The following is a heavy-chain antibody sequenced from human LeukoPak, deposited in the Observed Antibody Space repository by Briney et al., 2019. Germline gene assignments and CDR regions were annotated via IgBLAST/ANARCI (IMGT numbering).Heavy chain of an antibody. D-gene: IGHD3-22*01. CDR2: IWYDGSNK. V-gene: IGHV3-33*01. J-gene: IGHJ2*01. Sequence: GGSLRLSCAASGFTFSSYGMHWVRQAPGKGLEWVAVIWYDGSNKYYADSVKGRFTISRDNSNNTLYLQMNSLRAEDTAVYYCVRGDYDRSGYYPRDWYFDLWGRGTLVTASS. CDR3: VRGDYDRSGYYPRDWYFDL. CDR1: GFTFSSYG.